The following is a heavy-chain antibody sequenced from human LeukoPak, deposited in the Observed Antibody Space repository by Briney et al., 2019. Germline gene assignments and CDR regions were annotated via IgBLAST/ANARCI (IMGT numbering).Heavy chain of an antibody. Sequence: GGSLRLSCAASGFTFSSYGMHWVRQAPGKGLEWVAFIRYDGSNKYYADSVKGRFTISRDNSKNTLYLQMNSLRAEDTAVYYFAKRYTAMVREDFFDYWGQGTLVTVSS. CDR1: GFTFSSYG. D-gene: IGHD5-18*01. J-gene: IGHJ4*02. CDR2: IRYDGSNK. CDR3: AKRYTAMVREDFFDY. V-gene: IGHV3-30*02.